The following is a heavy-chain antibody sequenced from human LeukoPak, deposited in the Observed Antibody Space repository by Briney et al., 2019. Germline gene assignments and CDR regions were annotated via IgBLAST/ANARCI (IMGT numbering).Heavy chain of an antibody. J-gene: IGHJ4*02. CDR3: ARVGGEPLTFDY. V-gene: IGHV3-66*01. D-gene: IGHD1-26*01. Sequence: GGSLRLSCTASGFAFRFFAMSWLRQPPGKGLEWVSVIYSGGSTYYADSVKGRFTISRDNSKNTLYLQMNSLRAEDTAVYYCARVGGEPLTFDYWGQGTLVTVSS. CDR2: IYSGGST. CDR1: GFAFRFFA.